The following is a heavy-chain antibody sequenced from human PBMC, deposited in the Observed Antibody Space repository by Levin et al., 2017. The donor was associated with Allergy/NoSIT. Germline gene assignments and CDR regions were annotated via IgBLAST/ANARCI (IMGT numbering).Heavy chain of an antibody. CDR1: GGTFSSYA. CDR3: ARVRGGSSTGYYYYMDV. V-gene: IGHV1-69*06. J-gene: IGHJ6*03. CDR2: IIPIFGTA. Sequence: SVKVSCKASGGTFSSYAISWVRQAPGQGLEWMGGIIPIFGTANYAQKFQGRVTITADKSTSTAYMELSSLRSEDTAVYYCARVRGGSSTGYYYYMDVWGKGTTVTVSS. D-gene: IGHD2-2*01.